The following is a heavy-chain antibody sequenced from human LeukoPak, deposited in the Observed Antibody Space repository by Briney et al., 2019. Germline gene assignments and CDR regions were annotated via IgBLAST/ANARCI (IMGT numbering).Heavy chain of an antibody. J-gene: IGHJ4*02. D-gene: IGHD3-16*01. CDR1: GFNISDFW. CDR2: IKEDGTEK. V-gene: IGHV3-7*01. Sequence: GGSLRLSCAASGFNISDFWMTWGRQAPGKGLEWVANIKEDGTEKHLVDSVKGRFTISRDNTKNLLYLQMNSLRGDDTATYYCVRESRPGGAMGLCHNFDYWAREPWSPSPQ. CDR3: VRESRPGGAMGLCHNFDY.